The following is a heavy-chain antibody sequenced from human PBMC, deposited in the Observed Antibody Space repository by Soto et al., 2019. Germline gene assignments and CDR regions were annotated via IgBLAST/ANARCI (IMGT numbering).Heavy chain of an antibody. Sequence: QVQLVQSGTEVKKPGSSVKVSCKASGGTFSSYAINWVRQAPGQGLEWMGGIIPIFGTTNYAQKFQGRVTITADEATSTGYMELSSRRAEDTAVYYCARYQGKVGASFDYWGQGTLVTVSS. D-gene: IGHD1-26*01. CDR1: GGTFSSYA. CDR3: ARYQGKVGASFDY. V-gene: IGHV1-69*12. CDR2: IIPIFGTT. J-gene: IGHJ4*02.